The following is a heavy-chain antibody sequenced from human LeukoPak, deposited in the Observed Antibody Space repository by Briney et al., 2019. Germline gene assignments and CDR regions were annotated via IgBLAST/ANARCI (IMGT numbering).Heavy chain of an antibody. J-gene: IGHJ4*02. CDR1: GFTVSSNY. V-gene: IGHV3-66*01. CDR3: ARASSRLYYFDY. CDR2: IYSGGSA. Sequence: GGSLRLSCAASGFTVSSNYMSWVRRAPGKGLEWVSVIYSGGSAYYADSVKGRFTISRDNSKNTLYLQMNSLRAEDTAVYYCARASSRLYYFDYWGQGTLVTVSS. D-gene: IGHD2-2*01.